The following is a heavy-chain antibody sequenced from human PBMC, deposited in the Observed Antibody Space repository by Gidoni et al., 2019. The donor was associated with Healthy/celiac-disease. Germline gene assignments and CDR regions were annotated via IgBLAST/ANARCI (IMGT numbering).Heavy chain of an antibody. CDR1: GFSLRTSGVG. J-gene: IGHJ3*02. D-gene: IGHD1-26*01. CDR2: IYWNDDT. V-gene: IGHV2-5*01. Sequence: QITLKESGPTLVKPTQTLTLTCPFSGFSLRTSGVGVGWIRQPTGKALEWLALIYWNDDTRYGPSLKSRLTITKDTSKSQVVLTMTNMDPVDTATYYCAHLNSYIGIGAFDIWGQGTMVTVSS. CDR3: AHLNSYIGIGAFDI.